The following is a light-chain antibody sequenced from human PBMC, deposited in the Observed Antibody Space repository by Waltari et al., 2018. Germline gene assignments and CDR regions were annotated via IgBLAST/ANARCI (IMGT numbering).Light chain of an antibody. J-gene: IGKJ1*01. CDR1: QNVINNY. Sequence: EMVLMQSPGTLSLSPGERATLSCRTSQNVINNYLAWFQQKPGQVPSLLIYATSHRATGIPDRFSGSGSGTYFTLTISRLEPEDFAVYYCQQHGSFPRTFGQGTKVEI. CDR3: QQHGSFPRT. V-gene: IGKV3-20*01. CDR2: ATS.